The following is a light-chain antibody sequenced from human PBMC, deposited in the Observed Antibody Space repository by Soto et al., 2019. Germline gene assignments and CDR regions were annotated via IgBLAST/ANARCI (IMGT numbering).Light chain of an antibody. CDR3: QQLNTYPIT. Sequence: DIQLTQSPSFLSASVGDRVTITCRASQGIAGYLAWYQQKPGKAPDLLIYAASTLQSGVPSRFSGSGSGTEFTLTISSLQPEDFATYYCQQLNTYPITFGQGTRREIE. CDR2: AAS. CDR1: QGIAGY. V-gene: IGKV1-9*01. J-gene: IGKJ5*01.